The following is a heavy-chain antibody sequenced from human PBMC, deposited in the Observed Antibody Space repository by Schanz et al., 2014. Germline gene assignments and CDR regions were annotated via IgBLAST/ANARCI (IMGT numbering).Heavy chain of an antibody. V-gene: IGHV1-69*04. CDR1: GYSFTTYG. D-gene: IGHD2-2*01. CDR3: ARGGFFDSTSFDS. J-gene: IGHJ4*02. CDR2: IIPILDKT. Sequence: QVQLVQSGAEVKKPGSSVKVSCKASGYSFTTYGLNWVRQAPGQGLEWMGRIIPILDKTNYAQKFQGRLTVTRDTSTSTVNMELSSLRSEDTAVYYCARGGFFDSTSFDSWGQGTLVTVSS.